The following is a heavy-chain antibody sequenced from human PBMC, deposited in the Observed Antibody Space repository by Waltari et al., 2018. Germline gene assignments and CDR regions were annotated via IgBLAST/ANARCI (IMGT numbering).Heavy chain of an antibody. D-gene: IGHD1-26*01. CDR1: VASIPSRNYP. CDR3: ARVVGDSTTGWGYFDL. V-gene: IGHV4-31*03. J-gene: IGHJ2*01. Sequence: QVQLQESGPELVKPSQTLSPTCPFPVASIPSRNYPWTWLPQHPGMGLEWIGYIYFSGRTKYNPSFTSRSTISLDTSKNQFSLKLDSVTATDTAVYHCARVVGDSTTGWGYFDLWGRGTLVTVSS. CDR2: IYFSGRT.